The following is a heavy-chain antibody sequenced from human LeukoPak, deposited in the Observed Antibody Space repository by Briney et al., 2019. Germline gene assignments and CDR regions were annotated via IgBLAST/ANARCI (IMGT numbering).Heavy chain of an antibody. CDR1: GYTLTELS. Sequence: ASVKVSCKVSGYTLTELSMHWVRQAPGKGLEWMGSFDPEDGETIYAQKFRGRVTMTEDTSTDTAYMELSSLKSEDTAIYYCATDLTHLDWFDPWGQGTLVTVSS. CDR2: FDPEDGET. V-gene: IGHV1-24*01. CDR3: ATDLTHLDWFDP. J-gene: IGHJ5*02. D-gene: IGHD4-23*01.